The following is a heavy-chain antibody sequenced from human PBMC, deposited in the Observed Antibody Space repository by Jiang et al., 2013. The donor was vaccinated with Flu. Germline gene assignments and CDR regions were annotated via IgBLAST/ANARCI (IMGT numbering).Heavy chain of an antibody. Sequence: GSGLVKPSETLSLTCNVSGGSISSYIYYWGWIRQPPGKGLEWIGTIYYSGNTYSNPSLKSRVTLSVDTSKMQFSLKMTSVTAADTAVYYCARDLVYFGDRSSSFGMDVWGKGITVTVSS. CDR3: ARDLVYFGDRSSSFGMDV. CDR1: GGSISSYIYY. J-gene: IGHJ6*04. D-gene: IGHD3-10*01. V-gene: IGHV4-39*07. CDR2: IYYSGNT.